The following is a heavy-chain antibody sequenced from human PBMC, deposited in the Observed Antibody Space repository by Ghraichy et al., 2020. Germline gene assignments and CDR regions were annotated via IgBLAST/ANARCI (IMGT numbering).Heavy chain of an antibody. V-gene: IGHV4-59*08. Sequence: GSLSLTCTVSGGSISSYYWSWIRQPPGKGLEWIGYIYYSGSTNYNPSLKSRFTISVDTSKNQFSLKLSSVTAADTAVYYCARSLKQLVPYYYYYYYMDVWGKGTTVTVSS. J-gene: IGHJ6*03. CDR2: IYYSGST. D-gene: IGHD6-13*01. CDR3: ARSLKQLVPYYYYYYYMDV. CDR1: GGSISSYY.